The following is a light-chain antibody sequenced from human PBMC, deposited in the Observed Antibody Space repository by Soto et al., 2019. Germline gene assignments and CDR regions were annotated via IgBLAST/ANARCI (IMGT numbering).Light chain of an antibody. CDR2: DVS. V-gene: IGKV1-5*01. CDR3: QQYNSHWKM. J-gene: IGKJ1*01. CDR1: QTINNR. Sequence: DIQMTQSTSSLSASVGDRVTIPCRARQTINNRWAWYQQKPGRAPKLLIYDVSSLESGVPSRFSGSGSGTEFTLTISSLQPDDFATYYCQQYNSHWKMFGQGTKVDIK.